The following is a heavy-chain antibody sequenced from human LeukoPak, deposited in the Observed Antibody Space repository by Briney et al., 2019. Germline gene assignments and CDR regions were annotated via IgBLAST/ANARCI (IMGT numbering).Heavy chain of an antibody. CDR1: GGSFSGYY. Sequence: SETLSLTCAVYGGSFSGYYWSWIRQPPGKGLEWIGEINHSGSTNYNPSLKSRVTISVDTSKNQFSLKLSSVTAADTAVYYCARGRGGNFVYWGQGTLVTVSS. CDR3: ARGRGGNFVY. J-gene: IGHJ4*02. D-gene: IGHD4-23*01. CDR2: INHSGST. V-gene: IGHV4-34*01.